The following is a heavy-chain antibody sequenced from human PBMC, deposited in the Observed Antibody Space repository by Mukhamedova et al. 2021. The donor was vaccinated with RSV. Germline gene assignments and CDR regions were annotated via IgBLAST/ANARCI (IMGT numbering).Heavy chain of an antibody. V-gene: IGHV3-23*01. CDR3: AEDLLWFGKYNDAFDI. J-gene: IGHJ3*02. D-gene: IGHD3-10*01. CDR2: T. Sequence: TYYADSVKGRFTISRGNSKNTLYLQMNSLRAEDTAVYYCAEDLLWFGKYNDAFDIWGQGTMVTVSS.